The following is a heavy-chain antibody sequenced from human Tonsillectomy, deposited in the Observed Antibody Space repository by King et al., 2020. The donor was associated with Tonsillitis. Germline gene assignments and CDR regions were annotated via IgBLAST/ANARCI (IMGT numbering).Heavy chain of an antibody. CDR2: IDPSDSYT. CDR3: ARQCSRGCHYFDY. D-gene: IGHD5-12*01. V-gene: IGHV5-10-1*03. CDR1: GYSFTNHW. Sequence: EVQLVESGAEVKKPGESLRISCKGSGYSFTNHWINWVRQMPGKGLEWMGRIDPSDSYTNYNTSFQGHVTISVDKSISTAYVQWSSLKASDTAVYFCARQCSRGCHYFDYWGQGTLVTVSS. J-gene: IGHJ4*02.